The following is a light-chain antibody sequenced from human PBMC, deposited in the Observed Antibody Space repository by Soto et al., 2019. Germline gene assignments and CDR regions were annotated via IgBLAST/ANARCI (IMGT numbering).Light chain of an antibody. CDR2: KVS. V-gene: IGKV2-30*02. CDR1: QSLVHSDGNIY. Sequence: DVVMTESPLSLPVTLGQPASISCRSSQSLVHSDGNIYLNWYHQRLGQSPRRLIYKVSVRASGVPDRFSGSGSDTDFTLKISRVEAEDIGVYYCMQSTHWPHTFGQGTKVDIK. CDR3: MQSTHWPHT. J-gene: IGKJ2*01.